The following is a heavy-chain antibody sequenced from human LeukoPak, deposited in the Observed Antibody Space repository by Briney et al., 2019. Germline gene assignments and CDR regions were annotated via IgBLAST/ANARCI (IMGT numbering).Heavy chain of an antibody. CDR1: GYTFTSYD. D-gene: IGHD5-18*01. CDR2: MNPNSGNT. V-gene: IGHV1-8*01. Sequence: GASVKVSCKASGYTFTSYDINWVRQATGQGLEWMGWMNPNSGNTGYAQKFQGRVTMTRNTSISTAYMELSSLKASGTAIYYCARGGHSYSLDYWGQGTLVTVSS. J-gene: IGHJ4*02. CDR3: ARGGHSYSLDY.